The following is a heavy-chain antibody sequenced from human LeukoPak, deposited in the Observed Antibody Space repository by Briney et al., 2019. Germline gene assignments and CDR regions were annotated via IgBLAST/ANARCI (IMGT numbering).Heavy chain of an antibody. CDR3: ARDRLDYDFWSGYYWPGSGYYYGMDV. Sequence: KPGGSLRLSCAASGFTFSTYAMSWARQAPGKGLEWVSGISSSGSGGNTYYADSVKGRFTISRDNAKNSLYLQMNSLRAEDTAVYYCARDRLDYDFWSGYYWPGSGYYYGMDVWGQGTTVTVSS. CDR1: GFTFSTYA. D-gene: IGHD3-3*01. V-gene: IGHV3-21*01. CDR2: ISSSGSGGNT. J-gene: IGHJ6*02.